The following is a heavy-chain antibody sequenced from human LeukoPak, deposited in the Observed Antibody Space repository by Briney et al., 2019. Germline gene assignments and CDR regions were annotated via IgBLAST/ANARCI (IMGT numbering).Heavy chain of an antibody. CDR3: ARDRGPYYDILTGYGSGPFDP. D-gene: IGHD3-9*01. CDR2: ISAYNGNT. CDR1: GYTFTSYG. Sequence: ASVKVSCKASGYTFTSYGISWVRQAPGQGLEWMGWISAYNGNTNYAQKLQGRVTMTTDTSTSTAYMELRSLRSDDTAVYYCARDRGPYYDILTGYGSGPFDPWGQGTLVTVSS. V-gene: IGHV1-18*01. J-gene: IGHJ5*02.